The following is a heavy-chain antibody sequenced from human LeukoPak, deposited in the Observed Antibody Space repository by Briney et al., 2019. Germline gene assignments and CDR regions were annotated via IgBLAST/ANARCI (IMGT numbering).Heavy chain of an antibody. CDR2: IYHSGST. V-gene: IGHV4-30-2*01. CDR3: ARDFASGWYPYWYFDL. CDR1: GGSISSGGYY. Sequence: SQTXSLTCTVSGGSISSGGYYWSWIRQPPGKGLEWIGYIYHSGSTYYNPSLKSRVTISVDRSKNQFSLKLSSVTAADTAVYYCARDFASGWYPYWYFDLWGRGTLVTVSS. D-gene: IGHD6-19*01. J-gene: IGHJ2*01.